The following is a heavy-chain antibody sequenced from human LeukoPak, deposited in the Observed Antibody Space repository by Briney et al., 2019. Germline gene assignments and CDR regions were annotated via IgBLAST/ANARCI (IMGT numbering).Heavy chain of an antibody. Sequence: SETLSLTCAVFGGSFSDYFWSWIRQAPGKGLEWIGEITHSGSTNYSPSLKSRVTMSVDTSKNQFSLKLNSVTAADTAVYYCARVSSSWYQDWYFDLWGRGTLVTVSS. CDR1: GGSFSDYF. J-gene: IGHJ2*01. CDR3: ARVSSSWYQDWYFDL. V-gene: IGHV4-34*01. CDR2: ITHSGST. D-gene: IGHD6-13*01.